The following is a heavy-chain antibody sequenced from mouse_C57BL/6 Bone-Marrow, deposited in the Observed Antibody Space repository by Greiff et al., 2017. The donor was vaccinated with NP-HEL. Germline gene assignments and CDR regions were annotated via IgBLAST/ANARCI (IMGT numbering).Heavy chain of an antibody. CDR1: GFNIKDDY. Sequence: EVQLQQSGAELVRPGASVKLSCTASGFNIKDDYMHWVKQRPEQGLEWIGWIDPENGDTEYASKFQGKATITADTSSNTAYLQLSSLTSEDTAVYYCTRHYYGSSLDYWGQGTTLTVSS. CDR3: TRHYYGSSLDY. J-gene: IGHJ2*01. D-gene: IGHD1-1*01. CDR2: IDPENGDT. V-gene: IGHV14-4*01.